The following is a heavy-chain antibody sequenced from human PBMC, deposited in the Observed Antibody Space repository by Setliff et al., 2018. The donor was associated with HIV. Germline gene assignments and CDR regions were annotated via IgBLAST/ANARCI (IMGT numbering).Heavy chain of an antibody. D-gene: IGHD6-13*01. J-gene: IGHJ4*02. CDR2: IYPDDSNT. CDR3: ARGRVGAAATALEF. V-gene: IGHV5-51*01. Sequence: PGESLKISCEGSGYSLTNYWIAWVRQMPGKGLEWMGIIYPDDSNTRYNPSFEGQVTMSVDKSISTAYLQWSSLKASDTAIYFCARGRVGAAATALEFWGRGTLVTVSS. CDR1: GYSLTNYW.